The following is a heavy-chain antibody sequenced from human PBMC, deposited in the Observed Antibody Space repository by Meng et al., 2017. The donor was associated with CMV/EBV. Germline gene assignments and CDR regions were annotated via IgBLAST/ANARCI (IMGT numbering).Heavy chain of an antibody. CDR1: GGTFSSYA. V-gene: IGHV1-69*10. CDR2: IIPILGIA. Sequence: SVKVSCKASGGTFSSYAISWVRQAPGQGLEWMGGIIPILGIANYAQKFQGRVTITADKSTSTAYMELSSLRSEDTAVYYRARAIREGVTHHQYYFDYWGQGTLVTVSS. D-gene: IGHD4-23*01. CDR3: ARAIREGVTHHQYYFDY. J-gene: IGHJ4*02.